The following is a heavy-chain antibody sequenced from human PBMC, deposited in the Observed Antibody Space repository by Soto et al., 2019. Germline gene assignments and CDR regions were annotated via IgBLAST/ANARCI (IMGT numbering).Heavy chain of an antibody. CDR3: ATPKGGNLNPCYDY. J-gene: IGHJ4*02. CDR1: GYTFTSYG. Sequence: GESLKISCKASGYTFTSYGISWVRQAPGQGLEWMGWISAYNGNTNYAQKLQGRVTMTTDTSTSTAYMDPRSLRSDDTAVYYCATPKGGNLNPCYDYGGQGTQVTVSS. CDR2: ISAYNGNT. D-gene: IGHD3-16*01. V-gene: IGHV1-18*01.